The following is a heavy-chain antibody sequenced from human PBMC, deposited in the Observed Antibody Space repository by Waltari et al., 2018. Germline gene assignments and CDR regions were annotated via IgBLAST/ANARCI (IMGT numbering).Heavy chain of an antibody. J-gene: IGHJ4*02. Sequence: EVQLVESGGGLVQPGGSLRLSCAASGFTFSSSEMNWVRQAPGKGLEWVSYISSSGSTIYYADSVKGRFTISRDNAKNSLYLQMNSLRAEDTAVYYCARAMTPYYFDYWGQGTLVTVSS. CDR3: ARAMTPYYFDY. V-gene: IGHV3-48*03. CDR1: GFTFSSSE. CDR2: ISSSGSTI.